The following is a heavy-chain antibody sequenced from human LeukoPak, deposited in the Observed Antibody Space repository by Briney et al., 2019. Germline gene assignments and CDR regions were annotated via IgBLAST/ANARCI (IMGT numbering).Heavy chain of an antibody. CDR1: GYTFTSYY. CDR3: ARQALFMVRGLISAFDI. J-gene: IGHJ3*02. D-gene: IGHD3-10*01. CDR2: INPSGGST. Sequence: ASVKVSCKASGYTFTSYYMHWVRQAPGQGLEWMGIINPSGGSTSYAQKFQGRVTMTRDTSTSTVYMELSSLRSEDTAVYYCARQALFMVRGLISAFDIWGQGTKVTVSS. V-gene: IGHV1-46*01.